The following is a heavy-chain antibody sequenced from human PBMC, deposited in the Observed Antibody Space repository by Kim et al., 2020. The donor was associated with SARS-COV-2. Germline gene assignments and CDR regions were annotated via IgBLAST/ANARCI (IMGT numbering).Heavy chain of an antibody. J-gene: IGHJ4*02. CDR2: IKSKTDGGTT. V-gene: IGHV3-15*01. Sequence: GGSLRLSCAASGFTFSNAWMSWVRQAPGKGLEWVGRIKSKTDGGTTDYAAPVKGRFTISRDDSKNTLYLQMNSLKTEDTAVYYCTTDFPIVVVITNNYFDYWGQGTLVTVSS. CDR1: GFTFSNAW. CDR3: TTDFPIVVVITNNYFDY. D-gene: IGHD3-22*01.